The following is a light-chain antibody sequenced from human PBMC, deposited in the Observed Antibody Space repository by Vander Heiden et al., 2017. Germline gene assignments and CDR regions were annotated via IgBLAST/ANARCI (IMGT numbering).Light chain of an antibody. Sequence: QSVLTQPPSVSEAPRQRVTISCSGSSSNIGNNAVNWYQQLPGKAPKLLIYYDDLLPSGVSDRFSGSKSGTSASLAISGLQSEGEADYYCAAWDDSLNGVVFGGGTKLTVL. CDR3: AAWDDSLNGVV. CDR1: SSNIGNNA. V-gene: IGLV1-36*01. J-gene: IGLJ2*01. CDR2: YDD.